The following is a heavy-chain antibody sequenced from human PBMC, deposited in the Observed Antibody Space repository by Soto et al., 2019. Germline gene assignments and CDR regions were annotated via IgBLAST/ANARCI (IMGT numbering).Heavy chain of an antibody. D-gene: IGHD6-19*01. CDR1: GLSITDSEMG. Sequence: QVTLKESGPVLVKPTETLTLRCTVSGLSITDSEMGVSWIRQPPGQPLEWLAHIDSSGEKSYGTFLTSRLAISKDTSKSQIVLTMTNMDPADTATYYCARRHLAVAVSPWFDPWGQGIPVTVSS. CDR3: ARRHLAVAVSPWFDP. J-gene: IGHJ5*02. V-gene: IGHV2-26*01. CDR2: IDSSGEK.